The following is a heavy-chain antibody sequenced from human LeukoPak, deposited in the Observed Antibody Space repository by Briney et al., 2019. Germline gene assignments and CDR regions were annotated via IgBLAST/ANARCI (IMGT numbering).Heavy chain of an antibody. CDR1: GFTFSSYE. CDR2: RGSSDNTM. Sequence: GGSLSLSCAGSGFTFSSYEMSRVRQARGKGREWIAYRGSSDNTMFYADSVQGRFTIFRDHAKNSVYLQMTSLRAEDTAIYYCARDRGGYYDSSGYFYYWGQGTLVTVTS. V-gene: IGHV3-48*03. D-gene: IGHD3-22*01. J-gene: IGHJ4*02. CDR3: ARDRGGYYDSSGYFYY.